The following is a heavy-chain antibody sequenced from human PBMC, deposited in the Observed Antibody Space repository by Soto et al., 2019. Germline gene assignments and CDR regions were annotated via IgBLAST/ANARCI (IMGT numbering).Heavy chain of an antibody. CDR3: AKGSRYDSSGYYYDSFDY. V-gene: IGHV3-30*18. CDR1: GFTFSSYG. CDR2: ISYDGSNK. Sequence: GSLRLSCAASGFTFSSYGMHWVRQAPGKGLEWVAVISYDGSNKYYADSVKGRFTISRDNSKSTLYLQMNSLRAEDTAVYYCAKGSRYDSSGYYYDSFDYWGQGTLVTVSS. J-gene: IGHJ4*02. D-gene: IGHD3-22*01.